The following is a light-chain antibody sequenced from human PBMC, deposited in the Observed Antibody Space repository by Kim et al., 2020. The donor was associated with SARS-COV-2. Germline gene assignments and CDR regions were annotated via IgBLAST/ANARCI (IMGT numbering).Light chain of an antibody. CDR3: NSRDSSGNHVV. Sequence: ALGQTVRITCQGDSLRSYYASWYQQKPGQAPVLVIYGKNNRPSGIPDRFSGSSSGDTGSLNITGAQAEDEADYYCNSRDSSGNHVVFGGGTQLTVL. CDR2: GKN. V-gene: IGLV3-19*01. J-gene: IGLJ2*01. CDR1: SLRSYY.